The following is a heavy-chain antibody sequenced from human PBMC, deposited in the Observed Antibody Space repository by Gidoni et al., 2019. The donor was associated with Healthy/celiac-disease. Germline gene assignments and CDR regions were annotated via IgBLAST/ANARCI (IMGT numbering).Heavy chain of an antibody. Sequence: QVQLGESGGGVVQPGRSRRPSGAAAGLTFSCYAMHWVRQAPGKGLEWVAVISYDGSNTYYADSVKGRFTISRDNSKNTLYLQMNSLRAEDTAVYYCARDIPAGNMIDDYWGQGTLVTVSS. V-gene: IGHV3-30-3*01. CDR3: ARDIPAGNMIDDY. D-gene: IGHD3-22*01. CDR1: GLTFSCYA. J-gene: IGHJ4*02. CDR2: ISYDGSNT.